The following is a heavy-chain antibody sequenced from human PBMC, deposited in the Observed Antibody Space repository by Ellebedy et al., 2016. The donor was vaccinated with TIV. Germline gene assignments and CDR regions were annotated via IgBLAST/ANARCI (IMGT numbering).Heavy chain of an antibody. CDR1: GGSISSSSYY. J-gene: IGHJ4*02. CDR2: IYYSGST. D-gene: IGHD3-16*02. CDR3: ARTGVAGFGGVIVYFDY. Sequence: GSLRLXCTVSGGSISSSSYYWGWIRQPPGKGLEWIGSIYYSGSTYYNPSLKSRVTISVDTSKNQFSLKLSSVNAADTAVYYCARTGVAGFGGVIVYFDYWGQGTLVTVSS. V-gene: IGHV4-39*01.